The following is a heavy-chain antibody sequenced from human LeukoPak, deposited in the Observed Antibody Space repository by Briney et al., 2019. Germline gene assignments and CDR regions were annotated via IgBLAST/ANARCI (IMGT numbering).Heavy chain of an antibody. CDR1: GFTGINDY. V-gene: IGHV3-66*01. J-gene: IGHJ5*02. D-gene: IGHD1-26*01. CDR3: TRTDLWAS. CDR2: YSGGST. Sequence: PGGSLRLSCVGSGFTGINDYFSWVRQAPGKGLEWVSYSGGSTYYADSVRDRFTISRDKSKNTLYLQMNSLTVEDTAMYYCTRTDLWASWGQGAQVTVSS.